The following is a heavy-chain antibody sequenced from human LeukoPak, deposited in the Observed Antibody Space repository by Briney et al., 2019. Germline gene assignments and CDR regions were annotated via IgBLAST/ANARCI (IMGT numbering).Heavy chain of an antibody. Sequence: GRSLRLSCAASGFTFSSYGMHWVRQAPGKGLEWVAVISYDGSNKYYADSVKGRFTISRDNSKNTLYLQMNSLRAEDTAVYYCARAGMTPVAFDIWGQGTMVTVSS. J-gene: IGHJ3*02. V-gene: IGHV3-30*03. CDR2: ISYDGSNK. CDR3: ARAGMTPVAFDI. CDR1: GFTFSSYG. D-gene: IGHD3-10*01.